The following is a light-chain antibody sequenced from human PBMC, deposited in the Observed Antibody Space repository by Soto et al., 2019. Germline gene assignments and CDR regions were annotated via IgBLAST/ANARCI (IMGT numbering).Light chain of an antibody. Sequence: ESVLQQSPATLSFSPGKRATISWRASPSVSNSLAWYQHKTGQAPRLLIYDASNRATGVPTRVSGSGSGTVFTLTIRCQEPQDLAVYYCQQRNKKPAVTFGGKTKGEI. J-gene: IGKJ4*01. CDR2: DAS. CDR1: PSVSNS. V-gene: IGKV3-11*01. CDR3: QQRNKKPAVT.